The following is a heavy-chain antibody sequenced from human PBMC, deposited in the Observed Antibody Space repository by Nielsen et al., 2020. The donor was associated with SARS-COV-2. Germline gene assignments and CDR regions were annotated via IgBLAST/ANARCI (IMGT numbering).Heavy chain of an antibody. J-gene: IGHJ4*02. Sequence: GESLKISCAASGFSFSSYAMNWVRQAPGKGLEWVSVNTRGDSTYYADSVKGRFTISRDNSKNTLYLHMNSLRADDTAVYYCAKISGSQRHYFDFWGQGALVTVSS. V-gene: IGHV3-23*01. CDR1: GFSFSSYA. D-gene: IGHD1-26*01. CDR2: NTRGDST. CDR3: AKISGSQRHYFDF.